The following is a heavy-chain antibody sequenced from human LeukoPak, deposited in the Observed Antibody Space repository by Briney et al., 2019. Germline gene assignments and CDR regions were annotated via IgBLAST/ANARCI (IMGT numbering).Heavy chain of an antibody. CDR3: ARPQDGPYYMDV. V-gene: IGHV4-34*01. CDR2: INHSGST. D-gene: IGHD2-15*01. Sequence: PSETLSLTCAVYGGSFSGYYWSWIRQPPGKGLEWIGEINHSGSTNYNPSLKSRVTISVDTSKKQFSLRLSSVTAADTAVYYCARPQDGPYYMDVWGNGTTVTVSS. CDR1: GGSFSGYY. J-gene: IGHJ6*03.